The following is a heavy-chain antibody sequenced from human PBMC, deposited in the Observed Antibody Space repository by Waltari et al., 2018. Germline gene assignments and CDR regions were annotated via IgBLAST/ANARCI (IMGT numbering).Heavy chain of an antibody. V-gene: IGHV3-21*01. D-gene: IGHD2-2*01. CDR2: VGRGSTYI. CDR3: VRLYSTTSRGGLDV. J-gene: IGHJ6*02. CDR1: GFTFKNYH. Sequence: ELQLEESGGGLVRPGGSLRLSCAASGFTFKNYHMNWVRQAPGKGREWVSSVGRGSTYIFYADSGKGRFTISRDDARNSLFLQLSRLRAEDTAVYFCVRLYSTTSRGGLDVWGPGTTVTVSS.